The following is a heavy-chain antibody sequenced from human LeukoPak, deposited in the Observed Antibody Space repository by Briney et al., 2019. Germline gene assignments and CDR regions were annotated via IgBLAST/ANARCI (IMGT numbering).Heavy chain of an antibody. Sequence: SETLSLTCAVYGGSFSSYYWSWIRQPPGKGLEWIGEINHSGSTNYNPSLKSRVTISVDTSKNQFPLKLSSVTAADTAVYYCARAKMATNISDFDYWGQGTLVTVSS. V-gene: IGHV4-34*01. J-gene: IGHJ4*02. D-gene: IGHD5-24*01. CDR1: GGSFSSYY. CDR3: ARAKMATNISDFDY. CDR2: INHSGST.